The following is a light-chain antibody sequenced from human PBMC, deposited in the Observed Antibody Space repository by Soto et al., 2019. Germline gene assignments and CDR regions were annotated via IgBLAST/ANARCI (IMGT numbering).Light chain of an antibody. V-gene: IGLV1-44*01. Sequence: QSVLTQPPSASGAPGQRVTISCSGTTSNIGSNSVAWYQQFPGSAPKLLIYRDNQRPLGGTDRFSGSRSCTSASLAISGLRSEDEADYYCAVWDDTFYGRVFGGGTKVTVL. CDR1: TSNIGSNS. CDR3: AVWDDTFYGRV. CDR2: RDN. J-gene: IGLJ3*02.